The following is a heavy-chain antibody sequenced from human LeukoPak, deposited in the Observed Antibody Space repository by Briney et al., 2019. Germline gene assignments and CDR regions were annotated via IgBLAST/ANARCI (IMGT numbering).Heavy chain of an antibody. CDR1: GVTFSSYG. CDR3: AEDLSVRKGPFDS. V-gene: IGHV3-30*18. CDR2: ISSDGSNA. J-gene: IGHJ4*02. D-gene: IGHD2/OR15-2a*01. Sequence: GGSLRLSCAASGVTFSSYGRQWVRQAPGKGLEWVAVISSDGSNAYYADSVKGRFTMSRDNSKNTLFVQMNSLRAEDTAVYYCAEDLSVRKGPFDSWGQGTLVTVSS.